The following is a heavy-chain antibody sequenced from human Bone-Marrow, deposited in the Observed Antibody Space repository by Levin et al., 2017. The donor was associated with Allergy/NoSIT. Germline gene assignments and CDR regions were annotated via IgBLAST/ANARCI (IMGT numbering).Heavy chain of an antibody. CDR3: ARGAYHILTGSYRGYLDY. CDR1: GGSISSDDYY. V-gene: IGHV4-61*02. J-gene: IGHJ4*02. D-gene: IGHD3-9*01. Sequence: SQTLSLTCTVSGGSISSDDYYWNWIRQPAGKGLEWIGRIYSSGSTNYNPSLESRVTISVGTSKNQFSLKLNSVTAADTAVYYCARGAYHILTGSYRGYLDYWGQGALVTVSS. CDR2: IYSSGST.